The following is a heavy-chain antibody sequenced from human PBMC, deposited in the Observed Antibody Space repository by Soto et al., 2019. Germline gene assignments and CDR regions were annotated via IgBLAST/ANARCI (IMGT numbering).Heavy chain of an antibody. CDR1: GFTFSSYA. V-gene: IGHV3-23*01. Sequence: EVQLLESGGGLVQPGGSLRLSCAASGFTFSSYAMSWVRQAPGKGLEWVSAISGSGGSTYYADSVKGRFTISRDNSKNTLYLQMNSLRAEDTPVYYCAKEVRSMIVVVITSFDYWGQGTLVTVSS. J-gene: IGHJ4*02. CDR2: ISGSGGST. CDR3: AKEVRSMIVVVITSFDY. D-gene: IGHD3-22*01.